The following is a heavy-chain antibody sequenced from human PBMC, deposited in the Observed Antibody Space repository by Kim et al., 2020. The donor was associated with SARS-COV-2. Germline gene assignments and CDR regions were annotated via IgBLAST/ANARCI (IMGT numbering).Heavy chain of an antibody. J-gene: IGHJ4*02. D-gene: IGHD3-16*01. V-gene: IGHV4-30-2*05. CDR3: ARGNDYIWGTSRAYFDY. Sequence: LKSRITISTDTSKNRISLNLSSVTAADTAVYYCARGNDYIWGTSRAYFDYWGQGTLVSVSS.